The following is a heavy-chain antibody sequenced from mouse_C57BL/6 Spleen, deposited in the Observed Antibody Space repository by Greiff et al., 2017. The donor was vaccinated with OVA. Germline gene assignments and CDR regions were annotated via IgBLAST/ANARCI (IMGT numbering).Heavy chain of an antibody. D-gene: IGHD2-3*01. Sequence: QVTLQVSGPGILQSSPTLSLTCSSSGFSLSTSGMGVSWIRQPSGKGLEWLAHIYWDDAKRYNPSLNSRLTISKDTSRNQVFRKITSVDTADTAAYYCARRAHDVYAMDYWGQGTSVTVSS. V-gene: IGHV8-12*01. CDR2: IYWDDAK. J-gene: IGHJ4*01. CDR1: GFSLSTSGMG. CDR3: ARRAHDVYAMDY.